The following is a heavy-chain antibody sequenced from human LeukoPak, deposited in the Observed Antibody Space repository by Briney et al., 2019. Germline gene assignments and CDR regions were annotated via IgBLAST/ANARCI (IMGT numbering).Heavy chain of an antibody. J-gene: IGHJ4*02. V-gene: IGHV3-48*03. CDR3: ARDLDSSL. D-gene: IGHD6-13*01. Sequence: GGSLRLSCAASGFTFSNYEMNWVRQAPGKGLEWVSYISSSGSAIYYADSVKGRFTISGDNAKNSLYLQMNSLRAGDTAVYYCARDLDSSLWGQGTLVTVSS. CDR1: GFTFSNYE. CDR2: ISSSGSAI.